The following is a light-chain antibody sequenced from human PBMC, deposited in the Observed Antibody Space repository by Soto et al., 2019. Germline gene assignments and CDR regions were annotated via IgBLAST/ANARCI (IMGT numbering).Light chain of an antibody. CDR3: MQATQFPWT. Sequence: DIVMTQTPLSSPVTLGQPASISCRSSQSLVYSDGNTYLSWLQQRPGQPPRLLIYKISNRLSGVPDRFSGNGAGTDFTLKISRVEAEDVGLYYCMQATQFPWTFGQGTRVEIK. J-gene: IGKJ1*01. CDR1: QSLVYSDGNTY. V-gene: IGKV2-24*01. CDR2: KIS.